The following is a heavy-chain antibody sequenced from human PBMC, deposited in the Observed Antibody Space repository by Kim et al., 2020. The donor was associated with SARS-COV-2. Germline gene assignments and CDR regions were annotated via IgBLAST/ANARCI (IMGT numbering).Heavy chain of an antibody. D-gene: IGHD3-16*01. CDR2: INSDGSST. CDR3: ASFGDYYYGMDV. V-gene: IGHV3-74*01. Sequence: GGSLRLSCAASGFTFSSYWMHWVRQAPGKGLVWVSRINSDGSSTSYADSVKGRFTISRDNAKNTLYLQMNSLRAEDTAVYYCASFGDYYYGMDVWGQGTTVTVSS. CDR1: GFTFSSYW. J-gene: IGHJ6*02.